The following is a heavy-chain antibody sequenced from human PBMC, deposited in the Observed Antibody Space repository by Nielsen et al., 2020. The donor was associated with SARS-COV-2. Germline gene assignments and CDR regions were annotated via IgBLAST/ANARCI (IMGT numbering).Heavy chain of an antibody. CDR2: ISYDGSNK. CDR1: GFTFSSYG. D-gene: IGHD3-22*01. V-gene: IGHV3-30*18. Sequence: GESLKISCAASGFTFSSYGMHWVRQAPGKGLEWVAVISYDGSNKYYADSVKGRFTISRDNSKNTLYLQMNSLRAEDTAVYYCAKNFGRITMIVVVMPFDYWGQGTLVTVSS. CDR3: AKNFGRITMIVVVMPFDY. J-gene: IGHJ4*02.